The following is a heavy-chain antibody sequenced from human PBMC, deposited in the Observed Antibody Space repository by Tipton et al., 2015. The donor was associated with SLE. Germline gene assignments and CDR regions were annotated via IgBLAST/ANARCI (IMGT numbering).Heavy chain of an antibody. J-gene: IGHJ5*02. CDR1: GFTFSSYW. V-gene: IGHV3-7*01. CDR3: AREYYDFWSGRGWFDP. D-gene: IGHD3-3*01. Sequence: QLVQSGGGLVQPGGTLRLSCAASGFTFSSYWMSWVRQAPGKGLEWVANIKQDGSEKYYVDSVKGRFTISRDNAKNTLYLQMNSLRAEDTAVYYCAREYYDFWSGRGWFDPWGQGTLVTVSS. CDR2: IKQDGSEK.